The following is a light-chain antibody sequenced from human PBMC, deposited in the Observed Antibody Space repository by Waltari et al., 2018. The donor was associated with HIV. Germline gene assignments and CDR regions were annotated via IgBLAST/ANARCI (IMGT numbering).Light chain of an antibody. CDR2: EVN. V-gene: IGLV2-8*01. CDR3: NSDAGSNNWV. Sequence: QSALTQPPSASGSPGQSVTISCTGTGSDVGGSKYVSWYQQHPGTAPKLMIYEVNTGPSGDPDRFSGSKSANTASLTVSGLPADDEADYYCNSDAGSNNWVFGGETKLTVL. J-gene: IGLJ3*02. CDR1: GSDVGGSKY.